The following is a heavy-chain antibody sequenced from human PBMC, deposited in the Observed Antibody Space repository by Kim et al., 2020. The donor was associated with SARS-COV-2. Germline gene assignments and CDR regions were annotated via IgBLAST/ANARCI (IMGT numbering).Heavy chain of an antibody. D-gene: IGHD2-21*02. V-gene: IGHV4-59*01. CDR1: GGSISSYY. Sequence: SETLSLTCTVSGGSISSYYWSWIRQPPGKGLEWIGYIYYSGSTNYNPSLKSRVTISVDTSKNQFSLKLSSVTAADTAVYYCARSYVVTAVRYFDLWGRGTLVTVSS. CDR2: IYYSGST. CDR3: ARSYVVTAVRYFDL. J-gene: IGHJ2*01.